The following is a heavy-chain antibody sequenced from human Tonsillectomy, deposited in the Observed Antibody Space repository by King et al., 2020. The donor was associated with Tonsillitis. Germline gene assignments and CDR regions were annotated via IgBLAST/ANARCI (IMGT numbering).Heavy chain of an antibody. D-gene: IGHD6-13*01. CDR3: ARGETGSNYYFYYYYMAI. V-gene: IGHV3-48*01. CDR2: ISSSNSTI. CDR1: GFTFSSYS. Sequence: VQLVESGGGLVQPGGSLRLSCAASGFTFSSYSMNWVRQAPGKGLEWVSYISSSNSTIHYADSVKGRFTISRDNAKNSLYLQMNSLRAEDTAVYYCARGETGSNYYFYYYYMAIWGQGTTVTVSS. J-gene: IGHJ6*02.